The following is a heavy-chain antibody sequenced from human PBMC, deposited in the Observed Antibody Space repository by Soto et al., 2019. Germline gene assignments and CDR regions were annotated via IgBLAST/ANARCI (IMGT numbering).Heavy chain of an antibody. CDR2: FDPEDGET. J-gene: IGHJ3*02. V-gene: IGHV1-24*01. Sequence: VKVSCKVSGYTLTELSMHWVRQAPGKGLEWMGGFDPEDGETIYAQKFQGRVTMTEDTSTDTAYMELSSLRSEDMAVYYCATPAAGSDAFDIWGQGTMVTVSS. CDR3: ATPAAGSDAFDI. CDR1: GYTLTELS. D-gene: IGHD6-19*01.